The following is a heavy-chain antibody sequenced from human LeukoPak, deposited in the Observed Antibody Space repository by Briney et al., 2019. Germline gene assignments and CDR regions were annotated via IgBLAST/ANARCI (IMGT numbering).Heavy chain of an antibody. D-gene: IGHD3-22*01. CDR2: INPNRGGT. CDR3: AREHYDSSGGTSWFDP. Sequence: GASVKVSCKASGYTFTGYYMHWVRQTPEQGLEWMGCINPNRGGTNYAQKFQGRVTMTRDTSISTTYMELSRLRSDDTAVYYCAREHYDSSGGTSWFDPWGQGTLVTVSS. J-gene: IGHJ5*02. V-gene: IGHV1-2*02. CDR1: GYTFTGYY.